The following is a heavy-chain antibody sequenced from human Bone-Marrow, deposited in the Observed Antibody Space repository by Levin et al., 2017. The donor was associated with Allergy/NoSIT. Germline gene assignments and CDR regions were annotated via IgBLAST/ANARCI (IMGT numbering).Heavy chain of an antibody. CDR2: ISAYNGNT. J-gene: IGHJ6*03. Sequence: ASVKVSCKASGYTFTSYGISWVRQAPGQGLEWMGWISAYNGNTNYAQKLQGRVTMTTDTSTSTAYMELRSLRSDDTAVYYCARGNQVDLRDYYYYYYMDVWGKGTTVTVSS. CDR3: ARGNQVDLRDYYYYYYMDV. V-gene: IGHV1-18*01. CDR1: GYTFTSYG. D-gene: IGHD1-14*01.